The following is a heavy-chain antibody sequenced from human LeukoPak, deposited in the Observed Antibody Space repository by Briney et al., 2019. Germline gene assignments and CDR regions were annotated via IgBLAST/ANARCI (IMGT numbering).Heavy chain of an antibody. CDR2: IHYSGIT. Sequence: SETLSLTCIVSGDSISTYYCNWIRQPPGKGLEWIGYIHYSGITDYNPSLESRVTISLDTSKNQCSLKLSSVTAADTAVYYCASQDSSGWRTFDYWGQGTLVTVSS. CDR1: GDSISTYY. J-gene: IGHJ4*02. CDR3: ASQDSSGWRTFDY. D-gene: IGHD6-19*01. V-gene: IGHV4-59*08.